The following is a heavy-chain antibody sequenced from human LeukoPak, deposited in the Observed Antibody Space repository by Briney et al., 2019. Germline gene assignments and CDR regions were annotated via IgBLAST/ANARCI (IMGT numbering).Heavy chain of an antibody. CDR3: AKDYSSSWYGFDY. V-gene: IGHV3-30*02. CDR1: GFTFSSHA. CDR2: IRYDGSNE. Sequence: GGSLRLSCAASGFTFSSHAMHWVRQAPGKGLEWVAFIRYDGSNEYYADSVKGRFTISRDNSKNTLYLQMNSLKAEDTAVYCCAKDYSSSWYGFDYWGQGTLVTVSS. D-gene: IGHD6-13*01. J-gene: IGHJ4*02.